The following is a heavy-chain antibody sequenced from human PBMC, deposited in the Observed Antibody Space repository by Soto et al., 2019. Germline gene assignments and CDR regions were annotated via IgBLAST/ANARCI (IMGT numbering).Heavy chain of an antibody. V-gene: IGHV4-34*01. D-gene: IGHD3-9*01. CDR3: ARQPGYYDILTGYYPYYYYGMDV. CDR2: INHSGST. CDR1: GGSFSGYY. Sequence: SETLSLTCAVYGGSFSGYYWTWIRQPPGTGLEWIGEINHSGSTNYNPSLKSRVTISVDTSKNQFSLKLTSVTAADTAVYYCARQPGYYDILTGYYPYYYYGMDVWGQGTTVTVSS. J-gene: IGHJ6*02.